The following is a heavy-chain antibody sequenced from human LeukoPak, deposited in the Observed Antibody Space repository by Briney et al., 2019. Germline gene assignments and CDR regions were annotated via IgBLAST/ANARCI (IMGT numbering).Heavy chain of an antibody. CDR1: GGSISSYY. CDR3: AGAYPGYSSGWYVYWFDP. V-gene: IGHV4-59*01. J-gene: IGHJ5*02. Sequence: SETLSLTCTVSGGSISSYYWSWIRQPPGKGLEWIGYIYYSGSTNYNPSLKSRVTISVDTSKNQFSLKLSSVTAADTAVYYCAGAYPGYSSGWYVYWFDPWGQGTLVTVSS. CDR2: IYYSGST. D-gene: IGHD6-19*01.